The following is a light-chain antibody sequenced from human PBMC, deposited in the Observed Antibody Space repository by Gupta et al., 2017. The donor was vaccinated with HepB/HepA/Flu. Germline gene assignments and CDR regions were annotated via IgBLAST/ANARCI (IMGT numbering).Light chain of an antibody. CDR1: GSNIGSNT. V-gene: IGLV1-44*01. Sequence: QSVLTQTPSASGIPGQRVSISCSGSGSNIGSNTVNWYRKLPGTAPKLHLYNNHQRPSGVPDRFSVSTSGTSASLAISGLQSEDEADFYCAAWDDSLIFYVFGTGTKVTVL. J-gene: IGLJ1*01. CDR2: NNH. CDR3: AAWDDSLIFYV.